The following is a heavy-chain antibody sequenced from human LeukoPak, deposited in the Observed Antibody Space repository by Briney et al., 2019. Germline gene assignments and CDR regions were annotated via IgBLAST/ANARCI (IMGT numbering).Heavy chain of an antibody. D-gene: IGHD4-23*01. J-gene: IGHJ4*02. V-gene: IGHV4-39*01. CDR2: SYYTGST. Sequence: SETLSLTCTVSGGSISSSTYYWGWIRQPPGKGLEWIGSSYYTGSTYYNPSLKSRVTISVDTSKNQFSLRLSSVTAADTAVYYCANVRVGKLYWGQGTLVAVSS. CDR3: ANVRVGKLY. CDR1: GGSISSSTYY.